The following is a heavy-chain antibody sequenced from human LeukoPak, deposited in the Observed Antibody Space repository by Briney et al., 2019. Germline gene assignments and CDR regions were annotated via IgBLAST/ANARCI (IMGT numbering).Heavy chain of an antibody. J-gene: IGHJ4*02. V-gene: IGHV3-30-3*01. CDR2: ISYDGSNK. Sequence: GRSLRLSCAASGFTFSSYAMHWVRQAPGKGLEWVAVISYDGSNKYYADSVKGRFTISRDNSKNTLYLQMNSLRAEDTAVYYCARDFDGEVGEAAAVAYWGQGTLVTVSS. CDR1: GFTFSSYA. D-gene: IGHD6-13*01. CDR3: ARDFDGEVGEAAAVAY.